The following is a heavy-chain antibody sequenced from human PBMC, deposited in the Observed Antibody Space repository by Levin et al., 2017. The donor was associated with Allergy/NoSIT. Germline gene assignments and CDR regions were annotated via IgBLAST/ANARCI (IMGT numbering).Heavy chain of an antibody. CDR2: IYYSGST. J-gene: IGHJ5*02. D-gene: IGHD3-22*01. CDR1: GGSINTGDYH. CDR3: VRGDFYDTSGPNWFDP. V-gene: IGHV4-30-4*01. Sequence: SETLSLTCTVSGGSINTGDYHWSWIRQSPGKALEWIGYIYYSGSTDYNPSLKSRVTLSLDPSKNQFSLKLTSVTAADTAVYYCVRGDFYDTSGPNWFDPWGQGTLVTVSS.